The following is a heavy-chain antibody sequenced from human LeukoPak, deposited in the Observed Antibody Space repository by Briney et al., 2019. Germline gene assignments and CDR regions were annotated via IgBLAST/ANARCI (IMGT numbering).Heavy chain of an antibody. CDR1: GFTFSRYD. CDR3: ARTKPWPNNDVFDM. D-gene: IGHD6-19*01. J-gene: IGHJ3*02. V-gene: IGHV3-13*01. CDR2: SGTAGDT. Sequence: PGGSLRLSCAASGFTFSRYDMHWVRQITGKGLEWLSNSGTAGDTYYPDSVKGRFTTSRENAKNSVYLQMDSLRVGDTAVYYCARTKPWPNNDVFDMWGQGTLVIVSS.